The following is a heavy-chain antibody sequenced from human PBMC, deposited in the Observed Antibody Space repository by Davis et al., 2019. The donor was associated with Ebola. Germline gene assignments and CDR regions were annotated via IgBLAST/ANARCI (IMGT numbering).Heavy chain of an antibody. CDR2: INHSGST. J-gene: IGHJ4*02. Sequence: PGGSLRLSCAVYGGSFSGYYWSWIRQPPGKGLEWIGEINHSGSTNYNPSLKSRVTISVDTSKNQFSLKLSSVTAADTAVYYCARGYSYGSKFCYYFDYWGQGTLVTVSS. CDR3: ARGYSYGSKFCYYFDY. CDR1: GGSFSGYY. D-gene: IGHD5-18*01. V-gene: IGHV4-34*01.